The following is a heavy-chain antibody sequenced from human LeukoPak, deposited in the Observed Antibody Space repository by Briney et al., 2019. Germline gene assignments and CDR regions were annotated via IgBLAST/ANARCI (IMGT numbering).Heavy chain of an antibody. Sequence: PGGSLRLSCAASGFTFGTYAMSWVRQAPGKGLEWVSTIDNSGGYTYYGDSVKGRFTISRDNSKNTLFLQMNSLRVEDTAVYYCAKATAPHLGYAFDIWGQGTMVIVFS. D-gene: IGHD7-27*01. CDR3: AKATAPHLGYAFDI. CDR1: GFTFGTYA. J-gene: IGHJ3*02. CDR2: IDNSGGYT. V-gene: IGHV3-23*01.